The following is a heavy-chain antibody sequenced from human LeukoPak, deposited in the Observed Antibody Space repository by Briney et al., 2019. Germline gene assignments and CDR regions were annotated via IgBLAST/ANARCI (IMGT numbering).Heavy chain of an antibody. J-gene: IGHJ4*02. CDR3: AKGSTCHEFWGGYYFDF. Sequence: SETLSLTCTVSGGSISSYYWSWIRQPAGKGLEWIGRIYTSGSTNYNPSLKSRVTISVDTSKNQFSLKLSSVTAADTAVYFCAKGSTCHEFWGGYYFDFWGQGTLVTVSS. V-gene: IGHV4-4*07. D-gene: IGHD3-3*01. CDR2: IYTSGST. CDR1: GGSISSYY.